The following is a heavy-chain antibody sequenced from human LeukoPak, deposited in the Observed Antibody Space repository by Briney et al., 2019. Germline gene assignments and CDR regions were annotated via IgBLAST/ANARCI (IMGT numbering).Heavy chain of an antibody. J-gene: IGHJ3*02. CDR3: ASSIAVTGIGAFDI. D-gene: IGHD6-19*01. CDR2: ISGSGGST. V-gene: IGHV3-23*01. CDR1: GFTFSSYG. Sequence: GGSLRLSCAASGFTFSSYGMSWVRQAPGKGLEWVSAISGSGGSTLYADSVKGRFSISRDRSKNTLYLQMNSLRAEDTAVYYCASSIAVTGIGAFDIWGQGTMVTVSS.